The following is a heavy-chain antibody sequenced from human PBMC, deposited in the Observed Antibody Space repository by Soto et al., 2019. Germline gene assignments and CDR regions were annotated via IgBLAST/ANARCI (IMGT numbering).Heavy chain of an antibody. CDR3: ARDSGHSSSWYYFDS. V-gene: IGHV1-69*01. Sequence: QVQLVQSGAEVKKPGSSVKVSCKASGGTFSSYAISWVRQAPGQGIEWMGGIIPIFGTANYAQKFQGRVTIHADESTITSDMELSSLRSEDTAVYYCARDSGHSSSWYYFDSWGQGTLVTVSS. CDR2: IIPIFGTA. CDR1: GGTFSSYA. D-gene: IGHD6-13*01. J-gene: IGHJ4*02.